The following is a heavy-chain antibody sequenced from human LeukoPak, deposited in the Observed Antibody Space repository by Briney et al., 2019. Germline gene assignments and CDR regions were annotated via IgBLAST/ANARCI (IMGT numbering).Heavy chain of an antibody. D-gene: IGHD2-2*01. Sequence: PGGSLRLSCAASGFTFSSYNMDWVRQAPGKGLEWVSCIDSSSRYIYPAASVKGRFTISRDNAKSSVFLQMNSLRAEDTAVYYCARVGGHCTSTSCPPPDYWGQGTLVTVYS. V-gene: IGHV3-21*01. CDR1: GFTFSSYN. CDR2: IDSSSRYI. CDR3: ARVGGHCTSTSCPPPDY. J-gene: IGHJ4*02.